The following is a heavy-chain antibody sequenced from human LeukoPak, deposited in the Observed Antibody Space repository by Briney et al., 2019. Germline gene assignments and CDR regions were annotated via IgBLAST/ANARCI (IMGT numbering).Heavy chain of an antibody. CDR2: IYYSGSS. D-gene: IGHD5-12*01. CDR1: GGSISSGDYY. V-gene: IGHV4-30-4*01. J-gene: IGHJ3*02. Sequence: SQTLSLTCTVSGGSISSGDYYWSWIRQSPGKGLEWIGYIYYSGSSYYNPSLKSRVTISVDTSNNQFSLKLSSVTAADTAVYYCVRKVDIVGTRVFDIWGQGTMVTVSS. CDR3: VRKVDIVGTRVFDI.